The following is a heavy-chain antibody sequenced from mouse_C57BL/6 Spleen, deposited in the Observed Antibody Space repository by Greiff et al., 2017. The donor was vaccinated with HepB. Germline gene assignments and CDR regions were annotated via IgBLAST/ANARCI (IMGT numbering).Heavy chain of an antibody. CDR3: ARCYYGSRDYAMDY. D-gene: IGHD1-1*01. CDR1: GYTFTSYW. Sequence: VQGVESGAELVKPGASVKLSCKASGYTFTSYWMHWVKQRPGRGLEWIGRIDPNSGGTKYNEKFKSKATLTVDKPSSTAYMQLSSLTSEDSAVYYCARCYYGSRDYAMDYWGQGTSVTVSS. V-gene: IGHV1-72*01. CDR2: IDPNSGGT. J-gene: IGHJ4*01.